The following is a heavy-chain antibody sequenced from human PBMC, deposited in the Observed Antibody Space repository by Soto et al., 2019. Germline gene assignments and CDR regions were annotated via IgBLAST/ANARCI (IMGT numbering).Heavy chain of an antibody. D-gene: IGHD3-10*01. Sequence: QVQLVQSGAEVKKPGSSVKVSCKASGGTFSTYSISWVRQAPGQGLEWMGKVITILGTADYAQNFQGRVTITADKYTSTAYMEMNSLRSEDTAVYYCARGDYYGWTGWGQGTLVTVSS. CDR1: GGTFSTYS. CDR2: VITILGTA. V-gene: IGHV1-69*08. J-gene: IGHJ4*02. CDR3: ARGDYYGWTG.